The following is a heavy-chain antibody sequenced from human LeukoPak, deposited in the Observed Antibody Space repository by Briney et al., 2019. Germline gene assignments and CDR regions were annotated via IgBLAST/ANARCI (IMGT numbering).Heavy chain of an antibody. CDR3: ARDSPSSDTIGFDY. CDR2: ISAYNGNT. Sequence: ASVKVSCKASGYTFTSYGISWVRQAPGQGLEWMGWISAYNGNTNYAQKLQGRVTMTTDTSTSTAYMELRSLRPDDTAVYYCARDSPSSDTIGFDYWGQGTLVTVSS. J-gene: IGHJ4*02. V-gene: IGHV1-18*01. CDR1: GYTFTSYG. D-gene: IGHD3-3*01.